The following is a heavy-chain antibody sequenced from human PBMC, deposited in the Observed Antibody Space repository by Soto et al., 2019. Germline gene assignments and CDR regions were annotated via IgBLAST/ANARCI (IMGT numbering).Heavy chain of an antibody. CDR3: ARDHDSSGYQLPSH. V-gene: IGHV3-33*01. D-gene: IGHD3-22*01. CDR1: GFTFSSYG. Sequence: QVQLVESGGGVVQPGRSLRLSCAASGFTFSSYGMHWVRQAPGKGLEWVAVIWYDGSNTYYADSVKRRFTISRDNSKTTLYLQINRLRAEETAVYYCARDHDSSGYQLPSHWGQAPWSPSPQ. J-gene: IGHJ1*01. CDR2: IWYDGSNT.